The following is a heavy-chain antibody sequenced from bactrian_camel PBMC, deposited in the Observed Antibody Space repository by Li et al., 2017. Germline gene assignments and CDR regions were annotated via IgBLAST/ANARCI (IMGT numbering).Heavy chain of an antibody. CDR2: IASGGDSNRGST. J-gene: IGHJ4*01. Sequence: DVQLVESGGGLVQPGGSLRLSCVASGFTVSSYVMSWVRQAPGKGLEWVSRIASGGDSNRGSTYYADSLKGRFTISRDNAKSTLYLQMDSLKPEDTGVYYCAADSGPPCTSPGTQVTVS. V-gene: IGHV3S40*01. CDR1: GFTVSSYV. D-gene: IGHD3*01.